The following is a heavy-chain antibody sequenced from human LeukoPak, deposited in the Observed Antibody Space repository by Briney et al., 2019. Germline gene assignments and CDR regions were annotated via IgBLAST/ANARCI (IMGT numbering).Heavy chain of an antibody. CDR1: GGTFSSYA. CDR3: ARVGVVAATSRFYYYYGMDV. J-gene: IGHJ6*02. D-gene: IGHD2-15*01. Sequence: GASVKVSCKASGGTFSSYAISWVRQAPGQGLEWMGGIIPIFGTANYAQKFQGRVTITADESTSTAYMELSSLRSEDTAVYYCARVGVVAATSRFYYYYGMDVWGQGTTVTVSS. V-gene: IGHV1-69*13. CDR2: IIPIFGTA.